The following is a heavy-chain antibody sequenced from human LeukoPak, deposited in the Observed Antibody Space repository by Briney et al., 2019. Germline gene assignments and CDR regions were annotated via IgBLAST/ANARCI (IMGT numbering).Heavy chain of an antibody. CDR3: ARLGYCSGGSCLGADY. D-gene: IGHD2-15*01. CDR1: GYSISSGYY. V-gene: IGHV4-38-2*02. J-gene: IGHJ4*02. Sequence: SETLSLTCTVSGYSISSGYYWGWIRQPPGKGLEWIGSIYHSGSTYYNPSLKSRVTISVDTSKNQFSLKLSSVTAADTAVYYCARLGYCSGGSCLGADYWGQGTLVTVSS. CDR2: IYHSGST.